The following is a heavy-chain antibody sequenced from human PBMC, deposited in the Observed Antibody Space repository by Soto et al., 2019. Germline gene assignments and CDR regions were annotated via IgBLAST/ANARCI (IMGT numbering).Heavy chain of an antibody. V-gene: IGHV5-51*03. CDR2: IYPGDSDT. CDR1: GYGFSSYW. CDR3: ARPRLSGYCIDGSCWYAFDI. D-gene: IGHD2-15*01. Sequence: EVQLVQSGAEVKKSGESLKISCKGSGYGFSSYWIGWVRQMPGKGLEWMGIIYPGDSDTRYSPSFQGQVTISVDKSISTAYLQWSSLKASDTAMYYCARPRLSGYCIDGSCWYAFDIWGQGTMVTVIS. J-gene: IGHJ3*02.